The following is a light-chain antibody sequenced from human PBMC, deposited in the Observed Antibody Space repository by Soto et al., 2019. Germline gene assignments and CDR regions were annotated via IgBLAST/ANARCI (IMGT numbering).Light chain of an antibody. Sequence: QSVLTQSSSASASLGSSVKLTCTLSSGHSSYIIAWHQQQPGKAPRYLMKLEGSGSYNKGSGVPDRFSGSISGADLYLTISNLQFEDEANYYCETWDSNTRVFGGGTKLTVL. V-gene: IGLV4-60*02. CDR2: LEGSGSY. CDR3: ETWDSNTRV. CDR1: SGHSSYI. J-gene: IGLJ2*01.